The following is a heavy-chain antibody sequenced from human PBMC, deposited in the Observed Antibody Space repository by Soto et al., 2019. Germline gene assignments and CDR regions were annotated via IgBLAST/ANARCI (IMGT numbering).Heavy chain of an antibody. CDR3: ASAPYYYDSSGET. Sequence: SLTCTVSGGSISSYYWSWIRQPPGKGLEWIGYIYYSGSTNYNPSLKSRVTISADTSKNQFSLKLSSVTAADTAVYYCASAPYYYDSSGETWGQGTLVTVSS. CDR2: IYYSGST. D-gene: IGHD3-22*01. J-gene: IGHJ4*02. V-gene: IGHV4-59*01. CDR1: GGSISSYY.